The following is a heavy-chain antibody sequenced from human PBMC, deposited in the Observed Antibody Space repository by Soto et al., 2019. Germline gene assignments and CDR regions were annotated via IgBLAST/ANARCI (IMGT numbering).Heavy chain of an antibody. CDR1: GYSFSAYW. J-gene: IGHJ3*01. CDR2: IFPGDSDT. V-gene: IGHV5-51*01. CDR3: ARQLAAVDV. Sequence: PGESLKISCQASGYSFSAYWIGWVRQMPGKGLEWMGIIFPGDSDTRYSPSFQGQVTISADRSINTAYLQWSSLKASDTAIYYCARQLAAVDVWGQGTMVTVSS. D-gene: IGHD1-1*01.